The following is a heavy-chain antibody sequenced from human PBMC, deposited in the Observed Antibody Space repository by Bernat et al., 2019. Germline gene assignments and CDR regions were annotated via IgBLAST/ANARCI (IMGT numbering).Heavy chain of an antibody. CDR1: GFTFSDHY. Sequence: EVQLVESGGGLVQPGGSLRLSCAASGFTFSDHYMDWVRQAPGKGLEWVGRTRNKANSYTTEYAASVKGRFTISRDDSKNSLYLQMNSLKTEDTAVYYCARDSGSLWYWYFDLWGRGTLVTVSS. J-gene: IGHJ2*01. V-gene: IGHV3-72*01. D-gene: IGHD1-26*01. CDR3: ARDSGSLWYWYFDL. CDR2: TRNKANSYTT.